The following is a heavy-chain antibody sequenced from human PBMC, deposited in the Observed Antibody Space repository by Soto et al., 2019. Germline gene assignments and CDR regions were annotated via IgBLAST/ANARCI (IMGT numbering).Heavy chain of an antibody. J-gene: IGHJ2*01. CDR3: ARDSDYYDSSGYHSRYYWYFDL. D-gene: IGHD3-22*01. Sequence: LRLSCSASGFTFSSYSMNWVLQSPGKVLEWVSSISSSISYIYYAYSVKGRFTISRDNAKNSLYLQMNRLRAEDTAVYYCARDSDYYDSSGYHSRYYWYFDLWGRGTLVTVSS. CDR2: ISSSISYI. CDR1: GFTFSSYS. V-gene: IGHV3-21*01.